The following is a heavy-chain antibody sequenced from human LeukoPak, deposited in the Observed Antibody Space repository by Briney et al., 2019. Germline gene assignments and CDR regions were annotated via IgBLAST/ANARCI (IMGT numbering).Heavy chain of an antibody. J-gene: IGHJ4*02. V-gene: IGHV3-21*01. CDR3: ALVGATSWAPFDY. Sequence: GGSLTLSCAVSGFTFSRFSMTWVRQAPGKGLEWVSSISSSSSYIYYRDSVKGRFTISRDSAKNSLYLQMHSLRAEDTAVYYCALVGATSWAPFDYWGQGTLVTVSS. D-gene: IGHD1-26*01. CDR1: GFTFSRFS. CDR2: ISSSSSYI.